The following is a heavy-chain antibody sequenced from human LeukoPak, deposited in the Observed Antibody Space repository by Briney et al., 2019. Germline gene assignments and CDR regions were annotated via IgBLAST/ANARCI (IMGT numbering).Heavy chain of an antibody. Sequence: GGSLRLSCAASGFTLSNYAMNWVRQAPGKGLEWVSAISGSGGSTYYADSVKGRFTISRDNSKNTLYLQMNSLRAEDTAVYYCAKDESMVRGVNIDYWGQGTLVTVSS. CDR1: GFTLSNYA. V-gene: IGHV3-23*01. CDR2: ISGSGGST. D-gene: IGHD3-10*01. CDR3: AKDESMVRGVNIDY. J-gene: IGHJ4*02.